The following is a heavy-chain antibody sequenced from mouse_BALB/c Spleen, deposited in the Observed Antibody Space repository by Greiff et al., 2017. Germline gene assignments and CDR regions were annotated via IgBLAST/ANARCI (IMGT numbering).Heavy chain of an antibody. CDR2: IDPENGNT. CDR1: GFNIKDYY. V-gene: IGHV14-1*02. CDR3: ARGYGNYDAMDY. J-gene: IGHJ4*01. D-gene: IGHD2-10*02. Sequence: EVKVEESGAELVRPGALVKLSCKASGFNIKDYYMHWVKQRPEQGLEWIGWIDPENGNTIYDPKFQGKASITADTSSNTAYLQLSSLTSEDTAVYYCARGYGNYDAMDYWGQGTSVTVSS.